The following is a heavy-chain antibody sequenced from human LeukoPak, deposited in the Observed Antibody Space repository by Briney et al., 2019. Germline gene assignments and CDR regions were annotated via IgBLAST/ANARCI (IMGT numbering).Heavy chain of an antibody. V-gene: IGHV3-21*04. Sequence: GGSLRLSCAASGFTFSSYSMNWVRQAPGKGLEWVSSISSSSSYIYYADSVKGRFTISRDNSKNTLYLQMNSLRAEDTAVYYCAKDGHRDFWSGYFDYWGQGTLVTVSS. CDR3: AKDGHRDFWSGYFDY. CDR2: ISSSSSYI. J-gene: IGHJ4*02. CDR1: GFTFSSYS. D-gene: IGHD3-3*01.